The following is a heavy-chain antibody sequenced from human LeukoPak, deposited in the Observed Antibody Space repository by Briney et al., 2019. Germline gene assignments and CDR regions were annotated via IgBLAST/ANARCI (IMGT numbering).Heavy chain of an antibody. J-gene: IGHJ4*02. CDR3: GKTTTGYSSGRYPGWPVDY. D-gene: IGHD6-19*01. CDR1: GFTFGSHA. V-gene: IGHV3-23*01. CDR2: IFGSGGSP. Sequence: GGSLRLSCEASGFTFGSHAMYWVRQAPGKGLEWVAGIFGSGGSPHYGDSVKGRFTISRDNSKNTVYLQMDSLRVEDTAVYYCGKTTTGYSSGRYPGWPVDYWGQGTLVTVSS.